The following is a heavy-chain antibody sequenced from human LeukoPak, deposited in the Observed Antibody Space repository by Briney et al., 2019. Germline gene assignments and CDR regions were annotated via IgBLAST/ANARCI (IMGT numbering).Heavy chain of an antibody. J-gene: IGHJ3*02. CDR1: GGSISSNSFY. Sequence: SETLSLTCTVSGGSISSNSFYWGWIRQPPGKGLEWIGTIYYSGNTYYNPSLKSRVTISVDTSKNQFSLKLSSVTAADTAVYYCASGRLYYYDSSGYYYEAFDIWGQGTMVTVSS. CDR3: ASGRLYYYDSSGYYYEAFDI. D-gene: IGHD3-22*01. V-gene: IGHV4-39*01. CDR2: IYYSGNT.